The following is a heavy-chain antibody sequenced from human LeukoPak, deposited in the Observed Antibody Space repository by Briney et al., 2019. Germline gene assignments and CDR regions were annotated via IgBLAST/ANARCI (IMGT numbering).Heavy chain of an antibody. V-gene: IGHV4-39*07. CDR3: ARDPPTYDYFWGTWDY. D-gene: IGHD3-16*01. CDR1: GGSINSSNYY. J-gene: IGHJ4*02. CDR2: IFYSGST. Sequence: SETLSLTCTISGGSINSSNYYWGWIRQPPGKGLEWIGSIFYSGSTYYNPSLKSRVTISVETSKNQFSLRLSSATAADTAVYYCARDPPTYDYFWGTWDYWGQGILVTVSS.